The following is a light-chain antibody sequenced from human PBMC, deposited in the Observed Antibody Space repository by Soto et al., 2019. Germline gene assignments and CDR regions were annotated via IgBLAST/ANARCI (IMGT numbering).Light chain of an antibody. CDR3: MQGTHRLYT. V-gene: IGKV2-30*02. Sequence: DVVMTQSPLSLPVTLGQPASISCRSSQSLVHSDGNTYLNWFQQRPGQSPRRLIYKVSNRDSGFPDRFSGSGSGSDFTLKISRVDADDVGIHLCMQGTHRLYTFGHGTKLEIK. CDR1: QSLVHSDGNTY. CDR2: KVS. J-gene: IGKJ2*01.